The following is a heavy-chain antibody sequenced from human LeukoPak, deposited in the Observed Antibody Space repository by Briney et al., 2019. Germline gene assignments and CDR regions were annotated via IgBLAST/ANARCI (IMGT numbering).Heavy chain of an antibody. D-gene: IGHD6-19*01. CDR3: ARGQKGAVAAYYFDY. J-gene: IGHJ4*02. Sequence: SETLSLTCAVSGGSISSSNWWSWVRQPPGKGLEWIGEIYHSGSTNYNPSLKSRVTISVDKSKNQFSLKLSSVTAADTAVYYCARGQKGAVAAYYFDYWGQGTLVTVSS. CDR2: IYHSGST. CDR1: GGSISSSNW. V-gene: IGHV4-4*02.